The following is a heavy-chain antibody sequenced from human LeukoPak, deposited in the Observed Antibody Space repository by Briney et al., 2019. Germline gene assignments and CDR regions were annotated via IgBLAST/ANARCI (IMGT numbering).Heavy chain of an antibody. V-gene: IGHV3-23*01. J-gene: IGHJ4*02. CDR3: AKESPHFDY. CDR2: ISGSGGTT. CDR1: GFTFSSYS. Sequence: GGSLRLSCAASGFTFSSYSMSWVRQAPGKGLEWVSTISGSGGTTYYVDSVKGRFTISKENSKNTLYLQMNSLRAEDTAIDYCAKESPHFDYWGQGTLVTVSS.